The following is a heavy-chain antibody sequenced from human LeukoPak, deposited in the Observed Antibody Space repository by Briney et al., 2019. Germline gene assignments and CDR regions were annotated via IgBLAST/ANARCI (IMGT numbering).Heavy chain of an antibody. CDR2: ISSSSSTI. D-gene: IGHD6-19*01. CDR1: GFAFSSYQ. J-gene: IGHJ4*02. Sequence: GGSLRLSCEASGFAFSSYQMNWVRQAPGKGLEWVSYISSSSSTIYYADSVKGRFTISRDNAKNSLYLQMNSLRAEDTAVYYCARVVAVAGYYFDYWGQGTLVTVSS. V-gene: IGHV3-48*01. CDR3: ARVVAVAGYYFDY.